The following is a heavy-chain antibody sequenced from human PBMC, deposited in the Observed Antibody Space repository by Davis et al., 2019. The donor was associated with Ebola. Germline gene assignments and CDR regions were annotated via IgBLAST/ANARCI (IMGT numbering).Heavy chain of an antibody. CDR2: ISGSGGST. Sequence: GGSLRLSCAASGFTFSSYAMSWVRQAPGKGLEWVSAISGSGGSTYYADSVKGRFTISRDDSKNTAYLQMNSLKTEDTAVYYCTSFTGGDDYWGQGTLVTVSS. D-gene: IGHD3-16*01. CDR3: TSFTGGDDY. J-gene: IGHJ4*02. V-gene: IGHV3-23*01. CDR1: GFTFSSYA.